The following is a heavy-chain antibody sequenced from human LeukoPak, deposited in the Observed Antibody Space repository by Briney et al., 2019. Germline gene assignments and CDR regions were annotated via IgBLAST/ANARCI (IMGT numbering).Heavy chain of an antibody. D-gene: IGHD6-13*01. CDR2: ISGSGGST. V-gene: IGHV3-23*01. CDR1: GFTFSSYA. J-gene: IGHJ4*02. CDR3: AKDQAIAAAGTDRYFDY. Sequence: GGSLRLSCAASGFTFSSYAMSWVLQAPGKGLEWVSAISGSGGSTYYADSVKGRFTISRDNSKNTLYLQMNSLRAEDTAVYYCAKDQAIAAAGTDRYFDYWGQGTLVTVSS.